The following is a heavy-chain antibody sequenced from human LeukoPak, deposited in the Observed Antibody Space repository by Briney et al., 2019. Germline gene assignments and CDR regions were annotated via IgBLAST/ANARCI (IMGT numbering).Heavy chain of an antibody. CDR3: TAYCSSTSCYGDYYGMDV. CDR2: IIPIFGTA. V-gene: IGHV1-69*13. Sequence: SVKVSCKASGGTFSSYAISWVRQAPGQGLEWMGGIIPIFGTANYAQKFQGRVTIAADESTSTAYMELSSLRSEDTAVYYCTAYCSSTSCYGDYYGMDVWGQGTTVTVSS. D-gene: IGHD2-2*01. J-gene: IGHJ6*02. CDR1: GGTFSSYA.